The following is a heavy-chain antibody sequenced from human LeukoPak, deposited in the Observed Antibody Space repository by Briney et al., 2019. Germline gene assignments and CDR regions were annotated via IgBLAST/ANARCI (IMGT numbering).Heavy chain of an antibody. D-gene: IGHD6-19*01. Sequence: ASVKVSCKASGYTFTSYGISGVRQAPGQGLEWMGWISAYNGNTNYAHHLQGRVTMTTDTSTSTAYMELRSLISDDTAVYFCATDDIAVAGTNFDYWGQGTLVTVSS. CDR3: ATDDIAVAGTNFDY. CDR1: GYTFTSYG. J-gene: IGHJ4*02. V-gene: IGHV1-18*01. CDR2: ISAYNGNT.